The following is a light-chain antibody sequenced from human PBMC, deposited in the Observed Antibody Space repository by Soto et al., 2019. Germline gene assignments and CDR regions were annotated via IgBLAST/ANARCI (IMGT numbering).Light chain of an antibody. CDR1: QSISSY. CDR2: AAS. Sequence: DIPMTQSPSSLSASVGDRVTITCRASQSISSYLNWYQQKPGKAPNLLIYAASSLQSGVPSRFSGSGSGTDFTLTISSLQPEDFATYYCHQSYSSSWTFGQGTTVEIK. V-gene: IGKV1-39*01. J-gene: IGKJ1*01. CDR3: HQSYSSSWT.